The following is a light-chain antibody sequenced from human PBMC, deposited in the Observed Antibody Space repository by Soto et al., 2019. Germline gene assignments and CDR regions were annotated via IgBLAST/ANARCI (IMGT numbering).Light chain of an antibody. CDR1: QSVSSTY. CDR2: GAS. Sequence: EIVLTQSPGTLSLSPGERATLSCRASQSVSSTYLAWYQQNPGQAPRLLIYGASSRATGIPDRFSGSGSGKDFTLTISRLEPEDFALYFCQQYGSSSYTFGQGTKLEIK. CDR3: QQYGSSSYT. V-gene: IGKV3-20*01. J-gene: IGKJ2*01.